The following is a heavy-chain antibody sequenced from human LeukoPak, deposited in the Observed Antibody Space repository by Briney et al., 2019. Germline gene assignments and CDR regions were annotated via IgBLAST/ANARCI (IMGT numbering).Heavy chain of an antibody. Sequence: SETLPLTCTVSGGSVSSGSYYWSWIRQPPGKGLEWIGYIYYSGSTNYNPSLKSRVTISVDTSKNQFSLKLSSVTAADTAVYYCARNSMVRGGFDYWGQGTLVTVSS. J-gene: IGHJ4*02. CDR1: GGSVSSGSYY. CDR3: ARNSMVRGGFDY. D-gene: IGHD3-10*01. V-gene: IGHV4-61*01. CDR2: IYYSGST.